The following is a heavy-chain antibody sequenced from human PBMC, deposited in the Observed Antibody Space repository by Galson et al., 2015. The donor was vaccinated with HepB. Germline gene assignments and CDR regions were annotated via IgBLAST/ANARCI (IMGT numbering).Heavy chain of an antibody. V-gene: IGHV3-73*01. CDR2: IRSKANSYAT. J-gene: IGHJ6*02. D-gene: IGHD1-26*01. CDR3: TRHRGSYFHYYYGMDV. CDR1: GFTFSGSA. Sequence: SLRLSYAASGFTFSGSAMHWVRQASGKGLEWVGRIRSKANSYATAYAASVKGRFTISRDDSKNTAYLQMNSLKTEDTAVYYCTRHRGSYFHYYYGMDVWGQGTTVTVSS.